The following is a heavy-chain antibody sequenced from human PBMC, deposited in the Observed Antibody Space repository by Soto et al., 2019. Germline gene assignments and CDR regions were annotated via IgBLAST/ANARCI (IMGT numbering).Heavy chain of an antibody. Sequence: VKVSCKASGYTFTSYGISWVRQAPGQGLEWMGWISAYNGNTNYAQKLQGRVTMTTDTSTSTAYMELRSLRSDDTAVYCCARDIVVVPAAIRWDYYYYGMDVWGQGTTVTVSS. V-gene: IGHV1-18*04. CDR2: ISAYNGNT. CDR1: GYTFTSYG. D-gene: IGHD2-2*02. CDR3: ARDIVVVPAAIRWDYYYYGMDV. J-gene: IGHJ6*02.